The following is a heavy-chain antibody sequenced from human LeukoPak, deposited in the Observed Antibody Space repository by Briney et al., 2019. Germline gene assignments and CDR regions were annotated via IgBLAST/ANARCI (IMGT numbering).Heavy chain of an antibody. CDR3: ARTLTSLYYDSSGYSFRY. J-gene: IGHJ4*02. D-gene: IGHD3-22*01. CDR1: GYTFTSYD. CDR2: MNPNSGNT. Sequence: ASVKVSCKASGYTFTSYDINWVQQATGQGLEWMGWMNPNSGNTGYAQKFQGRVTMTRNTSISTAYMELSSLRSEDTAVYYCARTLTSLYYDSSGYSFRYWGQGTLVTVSS. V-gene: IGHV1-8*01.